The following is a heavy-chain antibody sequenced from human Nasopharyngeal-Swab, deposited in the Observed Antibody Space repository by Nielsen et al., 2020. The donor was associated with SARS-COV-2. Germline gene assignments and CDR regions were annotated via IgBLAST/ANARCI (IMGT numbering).Heavy chain of an antibody. D-gene: IGHD6-19*01. CDR2: INHSGST. J-gene: IGHJ4*02. CDR3: AREWYSSGWYGV. CDR1: GFTFSSYA. V-gene: IGHV4-34*01. Sequence: GSLRLSCAASGFTFSSYAMSWVRQAPGKGLEWIGEINHSGSTNYNPSLKSRVTISVDTSKNQFSLKLSSVTAADTAVYYCAREWYSSGWYGVWGQGTLVTVSS.